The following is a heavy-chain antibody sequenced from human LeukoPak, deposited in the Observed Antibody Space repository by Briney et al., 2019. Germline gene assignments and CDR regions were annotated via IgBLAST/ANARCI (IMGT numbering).Heavy chain of an antibody. CDR3: ARPTVAGTYGY. V-gene: IGHV3-23*01. D-gene: IGHD6-19*01. CDR1: GFTFSSYA. J-gene: IGHJ4*02. CDR2: ISGSGGST. Sequence: HPGGSLRLSCAASGFTFSSYAMSWVRQAPGKGLEWVSAISGSGGSTYYADSVKGRSTISRDNSKNTLYLQMNSLGAGDTAVYYCARPTVAGTYGYWGQGTLVTVSS.